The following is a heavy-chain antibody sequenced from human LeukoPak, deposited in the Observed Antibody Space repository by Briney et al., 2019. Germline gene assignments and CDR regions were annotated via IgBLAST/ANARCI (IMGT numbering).Heavy chain of an antibody. CDR3: ARGHPPDYGDYVDLQH. Sequence: SETLSLTCTVSGGSISNYYWSWIRQPPGKGLEWIGYIFYSGSTNYNPSLKSRVTISLDTSKNQFSLKLRSVTAADTAVYYCARGHPPDYGDYVDLQHWGQGTLVTVSS. CDR1: GGSISNYY. J-gene: IGHJ1*01. D-gene: IGHD4-17*01. V-gene: IGHV4-59*01. CDR2: IFYSGST.